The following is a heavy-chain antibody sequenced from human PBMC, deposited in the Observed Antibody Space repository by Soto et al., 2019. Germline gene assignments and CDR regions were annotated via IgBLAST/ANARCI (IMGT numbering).Heavy chain of an antibody. CDR2: IFSNDEK. Sequence: QVTLKESGPVLVKPTETLTLTCTVSGFSLSKARMGVSWIRQPPGKALEWLAHIFSNDEKSYSTSLKSRLTISKDTSKSHVVLTMTNMDPVDTATYYCARMIYYSRYYYYYMDVWGKGTTVTVSS. D-gene: IGHD1-26*01. CDR1: GFSLSKARMG. CDR3: ARMIYYSRYYYYYMDV. J-gene: IGHJ6*03. V-gene: IGHV2-26*01.